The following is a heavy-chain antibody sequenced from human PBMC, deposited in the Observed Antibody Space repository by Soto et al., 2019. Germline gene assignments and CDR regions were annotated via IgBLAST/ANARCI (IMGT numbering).Heavy chain of an antibody. J-gene: IGHJ4*02. CDR1: RGTFSTYS. V-gene: IGHV1-69*02. D-gene: IGHD3-10*01. Sequence: QVQLVQSGAEVKKPGSSVKVSCKASRGTFSTYSISWVRQAPGQGLEWMGRIIPILDIANYAQKFQDRVTLTADKSTSTACMELSRLSSEDTAIYYCARASDGSLDYWGQGTLVTVSS. CDR2: IIPILDIA. CDR3: ARASDGSLDY.